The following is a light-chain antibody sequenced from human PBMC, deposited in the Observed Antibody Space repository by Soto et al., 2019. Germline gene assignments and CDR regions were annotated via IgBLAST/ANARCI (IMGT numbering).Light chain of an antibody. CDR1: QSVSSN. CDR2: GAF. CDR3: QQYNNWTLT. Sequence: EIVMTQSPATLSVSPGERATLSCRASQSVSSNLAWYQQKPGQAPRLLIYGAFTRATGIPARFSGSGSGTEFTLTISSLQSEDFAFYYCQQYNNWTLTFGGGTKVEIK. J-gene: IGKJ4*01. V-gene: IGKV3-15*01.